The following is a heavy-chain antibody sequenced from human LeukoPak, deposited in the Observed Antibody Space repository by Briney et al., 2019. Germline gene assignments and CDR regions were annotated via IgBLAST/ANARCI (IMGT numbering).Heavy chain of an antibody. D-gene: IGHD1-1*01. J-gene: IGHJ4*02. CDR3: ATVHDSSLDY. CDR1: GFTFSSYW. Sequence: GGSLRLSCAASGFTFSSYWISWVRQAPGKGLEWVANIKQDGSEKYYVDSVKGRFTISRDNAKNSLYLQMNSLRAEDTAVYYCATVHDSSLDYWGQGTLVTVSS. CDR2: IKQDGSEK. V-gene: IGHV3-7*01.